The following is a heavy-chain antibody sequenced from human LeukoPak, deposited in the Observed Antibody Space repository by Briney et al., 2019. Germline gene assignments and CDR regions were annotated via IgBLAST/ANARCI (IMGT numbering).Heavy chain of an antibody. J-gene: IGHJ6*03. CDR1: GYTLTELS. D-gene: IGHD2-8*01. CDR2: FDPEDGET. CDR3: ATHTYYCTNGVCQYYYYMDV. Sequence: APVKVSCKVSGYTLTELSMHWVRQAPGKGLEWMGGFDPEDGETIYAQKFQGRVTMTEDTSTDTAYMELSSLRSEDTAVYYCATHTYYCTNGVCQYYYYMDVWGKGTTVTVSS. V-gene: IGHV1-24*01.